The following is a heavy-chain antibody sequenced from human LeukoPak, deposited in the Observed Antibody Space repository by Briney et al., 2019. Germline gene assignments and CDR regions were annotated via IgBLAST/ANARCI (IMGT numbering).Heavy chain of an antibody. CDR3: ARGPYGDYAWGSYRHIFDY. D-gene: IGHD3-16*02. Sequence: SETLSLTCTVSGGSISSSSYYWGWIRQPPGKGLEWIGSIYYSGSTYYNPSLKSRVTISVDTSKNQFSLKLSSVTAADTAVYYCARGPYGDYAWGSYRHIFDYWGQGTLVTVSS. CDR1: GGSISSSSYY. V-gene: IGHV4-39*07. J-gene: IGHJ4*02. CDR2: IYYSGST.